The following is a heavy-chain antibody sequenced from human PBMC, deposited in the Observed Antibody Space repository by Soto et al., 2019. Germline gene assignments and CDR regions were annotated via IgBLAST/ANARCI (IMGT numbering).Heavy chain of an antibody. D-gene: IGHD3-22*01. CDR1: GFTFSSYG. CDR3: GRERGITIIGVPHEGLFDI. Sequence: QVQLVESGGGVVQPGRSLRLSCAASGFTFSSYGMHWVRQAPGKGLEWVAVIWYDGSNKYYADSVKGRFTISRDNSKNPLYLKMNSLRAEDRVVYYCGRERGITIIGVPHEGLFDIWGKGKMVPVSS. J-gene: IGHJ3*02. CDR2: IWYDGSNK. V-gene: IGHV3-33*01.